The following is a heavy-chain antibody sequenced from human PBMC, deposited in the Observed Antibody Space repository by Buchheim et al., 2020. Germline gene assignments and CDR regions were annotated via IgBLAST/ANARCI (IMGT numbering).Heavy chain of an antibody. D-gene: IGHD1-1*01. CDR1: GGSISSGGYS. V-gene: IGHV4-30-2*01. CDR2: IYHSGST. Sequence: QLQLQESGSGLVKPSQTLSLTCAVSGGSISSGGYSWCWIRQPPGQGLEWIGYIYHSGSTYYNPSFKIPVTITVYRSKNQFSLKLSSVTAADTAVYCCASLGTWFDPWGQGTL. J-gene: IGHJ5*02. CDR3: ASLGTWFDP.